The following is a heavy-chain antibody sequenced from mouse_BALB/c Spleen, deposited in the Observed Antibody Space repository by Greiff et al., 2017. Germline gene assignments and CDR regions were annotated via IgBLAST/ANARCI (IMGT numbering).Heavy chain of an antibody. V-gene: IGHV5-4*02. CDR2: ISDGGSYT. Sequence: EVHLVESGGGLVKPGGSLKLSCAASGFTFSDYYMYWVRQTPEKRLEWVATISDGGSYTYYPDSVKGRFTISRDNAKNNLYLQMSSLKSEDTAMYYCARDQTGSFVYWGQGTLVTVSA. J-gene: IGHJ3*01. CDR1: GFTFSDYY. CDR3: ARDQTGSFVY.